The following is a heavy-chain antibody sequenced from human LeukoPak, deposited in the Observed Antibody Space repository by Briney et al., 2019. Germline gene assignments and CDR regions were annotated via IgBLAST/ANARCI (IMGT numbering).Heavy chain of an antibody. CDR3: ARESRVGANPY. CDR2: INPSGGST. CDR1: GYTFTSYY. V-gene: IGHV1-46*01. D-gene: IGHD1-26*01. J-gene: IGHJ4*02. Sequence: ASVKVSCKASGYTFTSYYMHRVRQAPGQGLEWMGIINPSGGSTSYAQKFQGRVTMTRDTSTSTVYMELSSLRSKDTAVYYCARESRVGANPYWGQGTLVTVSS.